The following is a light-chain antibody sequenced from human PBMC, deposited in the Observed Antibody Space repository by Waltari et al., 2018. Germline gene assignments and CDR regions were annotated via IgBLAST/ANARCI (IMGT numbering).Light chain of an antibody. Sequence: DIQMTQSPSSLSASVGDRVTITYRASQSISSYLNWYQQKPGKAPKLLIYAAYSLQSGVPSRFSGSGSGTEFTLTISSLQPDDFATYYCQQYNTYPWTFGQGTKVEIK. V-gene: IGKV1-39*01. CDR3: QQYNTYPWT. J-gene: IGKJ1*01. CDR1: QSISSY. CDR2: AAY.